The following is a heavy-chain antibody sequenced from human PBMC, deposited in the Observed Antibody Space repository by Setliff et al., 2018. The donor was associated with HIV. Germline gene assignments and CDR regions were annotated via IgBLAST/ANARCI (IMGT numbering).Heavy chain of an antibody. J-gene: IGHJ6*03. CDR2: MYYSGST. Sequence: SETLSLTCNVSGGSISSYYWSWIRQPPGKGLEWIGYMYYSGSTSYNPSLKSRVTISVGTSRNQFPLKLRSVTAADTAVYYCARHRDPPGSRWIYYYYYMDLWGEGTTVTVSS. CDR3: ARHRDPPGSRWIYYYYYMDL. V-gene: IGHV4-59*01. D-gene: IGHD6-13*01. CDR1: GGSISSYY.